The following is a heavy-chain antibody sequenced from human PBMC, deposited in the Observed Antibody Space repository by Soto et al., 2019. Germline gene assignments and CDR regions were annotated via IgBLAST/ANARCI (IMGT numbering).Heavy chain of an antibody. CDR2: IWYDGSNK. V-gene: IGHV3-33*01. Sequence: QVQLVESGGGVGQPGRSLRLSCAASRFAFSTYAMHWVRQAPGKGLEWVAVIWYDGSNKNYVDSVKGRFTISRDNSKNKMYLQMNSLRAEDTAMYSCASGNRADDYADFRHWGQGTLVTVSS. CDR1: RFAFSTYA. J-gene: IGHJ1*01. CDR3: ASGNRADDYADFRH. D-gene: IGHD2-2*01.